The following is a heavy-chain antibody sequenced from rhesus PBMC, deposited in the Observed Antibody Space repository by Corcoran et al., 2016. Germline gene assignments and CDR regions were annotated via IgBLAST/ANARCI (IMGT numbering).Heavy chain of an antibody. Sequence: QVQLQESGPGVVKPSETLSLTCAVSGGSISGGYDWSWIRQPPGKGLEWIGYIYGSSGSTNYNPSLKNRVTISTDTSKNQFSLKLSSVTAADTAVYYCARSNSWTGTFDYWGQGVLVTVSS. J-gene: IGHJ4*01. CDR1: GGSISGGYD. CDR2: IYGSSGST. CDR3: ARSNSWTGTFDY. V-gene: IGHV4-76*01. D-gene: IGHD3-3*01.